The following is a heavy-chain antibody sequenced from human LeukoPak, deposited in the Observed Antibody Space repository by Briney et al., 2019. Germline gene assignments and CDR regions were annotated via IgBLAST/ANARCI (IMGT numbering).Heavy chain of an antibody. V-gene: IGHV3-72*01. CDR1: GVTFSDHW. Sequence: PGGSPRLSCAASGVTFSDHWMDSVRQAPRKGVEWVARIKIKAHGHTTEYATSVEGRFIISRDDSKNSVSLQMNSQKSEDTAVYYCTDIGAGGDYWGQGTLVTVSS. D-gene: IGHD1-26*01. CDR3: TDIGAGGDY. J-gene: IGHJ4*02. CDR2: IKIKAHGHTT.